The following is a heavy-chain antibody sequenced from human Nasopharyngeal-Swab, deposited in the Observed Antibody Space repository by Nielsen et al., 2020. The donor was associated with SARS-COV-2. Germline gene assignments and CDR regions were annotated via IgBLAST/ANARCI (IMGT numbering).Heavy chain of an antibody. CDR3: ARNPRIAVAGRGTDDYYYMDV. J-gene: IGHJ6*03. D-gene: IGHD6-19*01. V-gene: IGHV3-30-3*01. CDR2: ISYDGSNK. CDR1: GFTFSSYA. Sequence: GESLKISCAASGFTFSSYAMHWVRQAPGKGLEWVAVISYDGSNKYYADSVKGRFTISRDNSKNTLYLQMNSLRAEDTAVYYCARNPRIAVAGRGTDDYYYMDVWGKGTTVTVSS.